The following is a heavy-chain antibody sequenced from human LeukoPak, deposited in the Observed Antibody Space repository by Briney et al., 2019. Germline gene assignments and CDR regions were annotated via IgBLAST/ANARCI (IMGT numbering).Heavy chain of an antibody. D-gene: IGHD6-19*01. CDR2: ISAYNGNT. Sequence: GASVKVSCKASGYTFTSYGISWVRQAPGQGLEWMGWISAYNGNTNYAKKLQGRVTMTTDTSTSTAYMELRSLRSDDTAVYYCARDTTVAGTNWIKVSSYYYYYYMDVWGKGTTVTVSS. CDR3: ARDTTVAGTNWIKVSSYYYYYYMDV. V-gene: IGHV1-18*01. CDR1: GYTFTSYG. J-gene: IGHJ6*03.